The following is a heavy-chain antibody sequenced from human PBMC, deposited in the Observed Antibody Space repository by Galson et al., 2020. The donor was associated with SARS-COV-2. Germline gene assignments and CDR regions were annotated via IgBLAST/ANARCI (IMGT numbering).Heavy chain of an antibody. V-gene: IGHV4-61*02. Sequence: SETLSLTCTVSGASISSGSYYWSWIRQPAGKGLEWIGRIYTSGSTNYNPSLKSRVTISVDTSKNQFSLKLSSVTAADTAVYYCARGSRGILRHIVVVTNPGAFDIWGQGTMVTVSS. CDR3: ARGSRGILRHIVVVTNPGAFDI. D-gene: IGHD2-21*02. CDR2: IYTSGST. J-gene: IGHJ3*02. CDR1: GASISSGSYY.